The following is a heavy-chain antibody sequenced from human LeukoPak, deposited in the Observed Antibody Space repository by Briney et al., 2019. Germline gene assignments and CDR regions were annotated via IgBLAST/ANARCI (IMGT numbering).Heavy chain of an antibody. J-gene: IGHJ4*02. Sequence: GGSLRLSCAASGFTFSSHAMSWVRQAPGKGLEWVSTISDSGGGTYYADSVKGRFTISRDNSKNTLYLQMSSLRVEDTAVYYCAELTGDYWGQGTLVTVSS. V-gene: IGHV3-23*01. D-gene: IGHD7-27*01. CDR3: AELTGDY. CDR1: GFTFSSHA. CDR2: ISDSGGGT.